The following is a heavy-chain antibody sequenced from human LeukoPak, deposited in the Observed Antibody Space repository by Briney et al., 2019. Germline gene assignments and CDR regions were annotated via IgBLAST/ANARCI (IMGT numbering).Heavy chain of an antibody. Sequence: GGSLRLSCAASGFTLSTYAMSWVRQAPGKGLEWVSAITGSGDNTYYADSVKGRFTISRDNSKNTMYLRMNSLRAEDTAVYYCAKGNIGYYYDYWGQGTLVTVSS. CDR1: GFTLSTYA. CDR3: AKGNIGYYYDY. D-gene: IGHD3-22*01. CDR2: ITGSGDNT. J-gene: IGHJ4*02. V-gene: IGHV3-23*01.